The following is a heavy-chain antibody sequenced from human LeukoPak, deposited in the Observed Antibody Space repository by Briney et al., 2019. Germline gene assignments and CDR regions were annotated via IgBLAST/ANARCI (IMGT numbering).Heavy chain of an antibody. CDR3: ASRRYCSGGSCYSNWFDP. D-gene: IGHD2-15*01. J-gene: IGHJ5*02. Sequence: GGSLRLSCAASGFTFSHYWMSWVRQAPGKGLEWVANIKQDGSEKYYVNSVKGRFTISRDNAKNSLYLQMNSLRAEDTAVYYCASRRYCSGGSCYSNWFDPWGQGTLVTVSS. CDR2: IKQDGSEK. V-gene: IGHV3-7*01. CDR1: GFTFSHYW.